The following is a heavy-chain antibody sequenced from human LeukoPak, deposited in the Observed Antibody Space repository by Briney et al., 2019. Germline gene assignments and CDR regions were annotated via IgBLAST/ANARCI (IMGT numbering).Heavy chain of an antibody. CDR1: GGSINGYY. D-gene: IGHD5-18*01. Sequence: SETLSLTCTVSGGSINGYYWGWIRQPPGKGLEWIGYLFYSGSTTHNPSLKSRVTMSIDTPKNQLSLKVSSVTAADTAVYYCARDKQPGDYWGQGTLVTVSS. J-gene: IGHJ4*02. CDR2: LFYSGST. V-gene: IGHV4-59*01. CDR3: ARDKQPGDY.